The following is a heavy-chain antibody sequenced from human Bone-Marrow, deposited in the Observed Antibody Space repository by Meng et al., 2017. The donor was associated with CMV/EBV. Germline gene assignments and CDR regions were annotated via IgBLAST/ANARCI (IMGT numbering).Heavy chain of an antibody. Sequence: ASVKVSCKASGYTFTSYGISWVRQAPGQGLEWMGWISAYNGNTNYAQKLQGRVTMTTDTSTSTAYMELRSLRSDDTAVYYCARDMGAKEYQLLYIPYYYGMDVWGQGTTVTVYS. D-gene: IGHD2-2*02. CDR3: ARDMGAKEYQLLYIPYYYGMDV. V-gene: IGHV1-18*01. J-gene: IGHJ6*02. CDR2: ISAYNGNT. CDR1: GYTFTSYG.